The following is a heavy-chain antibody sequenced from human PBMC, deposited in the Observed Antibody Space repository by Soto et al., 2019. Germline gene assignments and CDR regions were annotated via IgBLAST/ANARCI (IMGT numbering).Heavy chain of an antibody. CDR1: GFTFDDYA. V-gene: IGHV3-9*01. CDR3: AKAPGGLLMPSHGAPGYFDY. Sequence: GGSLRLSCAASGFTFDDYAMHWVRQAPGKGLEWVSGISWNSGSIGYADSLKGRFTISRDNAKNSLYLQMNSLRAEDTALYYCAKAPGGLLMPSHGAPGYFDYWGQGTLVTVSS. CDR2: ISWNSGSI. D-gene: IGHD1-26*01. J-gene: IGHJ4*02.